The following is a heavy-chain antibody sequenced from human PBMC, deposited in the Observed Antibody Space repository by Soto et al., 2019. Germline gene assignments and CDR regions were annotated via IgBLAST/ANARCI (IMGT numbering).Heavy chain of an antibody. CDR3: ARQIGRFDP. CDR2: IYHSGST. CDR1: GGSISSGGYS. Sequence: SETLSLTCAVSGGSISSGGYSWSWIRQPPGKGLEWIGYIYHSGSTYYNPPLKSRVTISVDRSKNQFSLKLSSVTAADTAVYYCARQIGRFDPWGQGTLVTVSS. J-gene: IGHJ5*02. V-gene: IGHV4-30-2*01.